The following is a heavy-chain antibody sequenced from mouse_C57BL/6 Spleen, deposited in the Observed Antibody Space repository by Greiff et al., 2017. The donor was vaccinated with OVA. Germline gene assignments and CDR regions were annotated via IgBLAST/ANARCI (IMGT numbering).Heavy chain of an antibody. J-gene: IGHJ2*01. CDR1: GFTFSSYA. Sequence: EVKLMESGGGLVKPGGSLKLSCAASGFTFSSYAMSWVRQTPEKRLEWVATISDGGSYTYYPDNVKGRFTISRDNAKNNLYLQMSHLKSEDTAMYYCARDGGYGQYYFDYWGKGTTLTVSS. V-gene: IGHV5-4*01. CDR2: ISDGGSYT. D-gene: IGHD2-10*02. CDR3: ARDGGYGQYYFDY.